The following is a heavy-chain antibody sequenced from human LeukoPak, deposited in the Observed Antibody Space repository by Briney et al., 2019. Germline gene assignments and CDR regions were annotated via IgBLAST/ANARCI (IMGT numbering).Heavy chain of an antibody. Sequence: ASVKVSCKASGYTFTGYYMHWVRQAPGQGLEWMGWINPNSGGPNYAQKFQGRVTMTRDTSISTAYMELSRLRSDDTAVYYCARAWELLNPYYFDYWGQGTLVTVSS. CDR3: ARAWELLNPYYFDY. V-gene: IGHV1-2*02. J-gene: IGHJ4*02. CDR1: GYTFTGYY. CDR2: INPNSGGP. D-gene: IGHD1-26*01.